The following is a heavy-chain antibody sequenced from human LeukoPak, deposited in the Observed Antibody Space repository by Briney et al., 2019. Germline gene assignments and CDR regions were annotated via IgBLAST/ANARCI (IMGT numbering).Heavy chain of an antibody. CDR3: AKTRSSWS. D-gene: IGHD6-13*01. V-gene: IGHV3-30*18. CDR2: ISYDGSNK. J-gene: IGHJ5*02. CDR1: GFTFSSHG. Sequence: GGSLRLSCAASGFTFSSHGMHWVRQAPGKGLEWVAVISYDGSNKYYADSVKGRFTISRDNSKNTLYLQMNSLRAKDTAVYYCAKTRSSWSWGQGTLVTVSS.